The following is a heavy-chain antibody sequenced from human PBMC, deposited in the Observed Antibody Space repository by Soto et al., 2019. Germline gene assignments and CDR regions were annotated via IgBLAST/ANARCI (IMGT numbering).Heavy chain of an antibody. CDR2: IVVGSGNT. J-gene: IGHJ6*02. CDR3: AADIVVVPAAMPAESYYYGMDV. V-gene: IGHV1-58*02. Sequence: QMQLVQSGPEVKKPGTSVKVSCKASGFTFTSSAMQWVRQARGQRLEWIGWIVVGSGNTNYAQKFQERVTITRDMSTRTAYMELSRLRSEDTAVYYCAADIVVVPAAMPAESYYYGMDVWGQGTTVTVSS. D-gene: IGHD2-2*01. CDR1: GFTFTSSA.